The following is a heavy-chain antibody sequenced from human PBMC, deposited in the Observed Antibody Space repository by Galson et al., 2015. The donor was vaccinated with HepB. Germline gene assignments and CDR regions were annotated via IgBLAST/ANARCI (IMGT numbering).Heavy chain of an antibody. V-gene: IGHV3-74*01. CDR3: VRDLGGDDDY. CDR2: MHSDGSRT. Sequence: SLRLSCAASGFTFSRYWMHWVRQAPGKGLVWVSRMHSDGSRTNHADSVKGRFTISRDNTKNTLFLQMNSLRVEDTAVYYCVRDLGGDDDYWGQGTLVTVSS. CDR1: GFTFSRYW. D-gene: IGHD1-26*01. J-gene: IGHJ4*02.